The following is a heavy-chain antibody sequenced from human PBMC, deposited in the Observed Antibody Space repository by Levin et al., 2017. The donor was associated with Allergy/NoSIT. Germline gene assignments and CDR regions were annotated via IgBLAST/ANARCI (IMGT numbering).Heavy chain of an antibody. J-gene: IGHJ4*02. CDR2: ISSSSSYT. Sequence: SCAASGFTFSDYYMSWIRQAPGKGLEWVSYISSSSSYTNYADSVKGRFTISRDNAKNSLYLQMNSLRAEDTAVYYCARDRRPYGSGSYYWFDYWGQGTLVTVSS. D-gene: IGHD3-10*01. V-gene: IGHV3-11*05. CDR1: GFTFSDYY. CDR3: ARDRRPYGSGSYYWFDY.